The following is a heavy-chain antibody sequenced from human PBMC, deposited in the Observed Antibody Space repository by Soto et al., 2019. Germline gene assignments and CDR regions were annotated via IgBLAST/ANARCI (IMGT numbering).Heavy chain of an antibody. Sequence: GSLRLSCAASGFTFSDYYMSWIRQAPGKGLEWVSYITSSGTTIYYADSVKGRFTISRDNPENSLYLQMNSLRADDTAVYYCARPHYYHDSSGYPDYWGQGTLVTVSS. D-gene: IGHD3-22*01. V-gene: IGHV3-11*01. CDR2: ITSSGTTI. J-gene: IGHJ4*02. CDR1: GFTFSDYY. CDR3: ARPHYYHDSSGYPDY.